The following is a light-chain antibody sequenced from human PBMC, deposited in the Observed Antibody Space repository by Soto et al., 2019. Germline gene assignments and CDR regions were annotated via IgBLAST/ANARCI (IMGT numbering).Light chain of an antibody. V-gene: IGLV2-11*01. J-gene: IGLJ2*01. CDR3: CSYAGSNTLA. Sequence: QSALTQPRSVSGSPGQSITISCSGTIRDIGGYNFISWYQQHPGAAPKIIIYDVSKRPSGVPDRFSGSTSGNTASLTISCLQAEDDAFYYCCSYAGSNTLAFGGGTKLTVL. CDR1: IRDIGGYNF. CDR2: DVS.